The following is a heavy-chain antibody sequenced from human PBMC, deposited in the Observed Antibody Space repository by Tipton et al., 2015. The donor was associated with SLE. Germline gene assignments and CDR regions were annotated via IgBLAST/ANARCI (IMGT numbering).Heavy chain of an antibody. Sequence: TLSLTCAVYGGSLSTYYWRWIRQPPGKGLEWIGSMHHTGATYSSPSLKSRVTLSLDKSQNQFSLKLTSVTAADTAVYYCASLAGTYSSYFRDYWGRGALVSVSS. V-gene: IGHV4-34*01. CDR2: MHHTGAT. CDR1: GGSLSTYY. CDR3: ASLAGTYSSYFRDY. D-gene: IGHD1-26*01. J-gene: IGHJ4*02.